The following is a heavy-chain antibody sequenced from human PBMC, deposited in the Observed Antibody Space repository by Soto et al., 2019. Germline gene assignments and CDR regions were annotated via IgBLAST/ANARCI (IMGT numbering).Heavy chain of an antibody. D-gene: IGHD5-12*01. CDR1: GFTFGDYG. CDR2: ISYDGSNK. J-gene: IGHJ4*02. CDR3: AKNHQRAPSRDGYNLIDY. V-gene: IGHV3-30*18. Sequence: QPGGSLRLSCAASGFTFGDYGMHWVRQAPGKGLEWVAVISYDGSNKYYADSVKGRFTISRDNSKNTLYLQMNSLRAEDTAVYYCAKNHQRAPSRDGYNLIDYWGQGALVTVSS.